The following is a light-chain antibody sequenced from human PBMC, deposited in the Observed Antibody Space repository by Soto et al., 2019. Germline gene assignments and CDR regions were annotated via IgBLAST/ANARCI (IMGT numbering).Light chain of an antibody. CDR2: ASS. CDR1: QYVSIR. Sequence: EMTQFPATLSVSPGDRATLXXRADQYVSIRVAWYHHNPGQPPRXLIHASSTRATDVPDWFRGSGGATEFTLTSTSQHSEDAVVYYGQQYNNWLTFGQGTRLEIK. CDR3: QQYNNWLT. J-gene: IGKJ5*01. V-gene: IGKV3D-15*01.